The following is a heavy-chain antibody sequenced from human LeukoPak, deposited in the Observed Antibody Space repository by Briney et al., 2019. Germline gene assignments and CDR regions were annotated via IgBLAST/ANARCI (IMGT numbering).Heavy chain of an antibody. CDR3: ARVTVDHIAAAGGLVDY. V-gene: IGHV4-61*02. Sequence: SETLSLTCTVSGGSISSGSYYWSWIRQPAGKGLEWIGRIYTSGSTNYNPSLKSRVTISVDTSKNQFSLKLSSVTAADTAVYYCARVTVDHIAAAGGLVDYWGQGTLVTVSS. CDR1: GGSISSGSYY. J-gene: IGHJ4*02. D-gene: IGHD6-13*01. CDR2: IYTSGST.